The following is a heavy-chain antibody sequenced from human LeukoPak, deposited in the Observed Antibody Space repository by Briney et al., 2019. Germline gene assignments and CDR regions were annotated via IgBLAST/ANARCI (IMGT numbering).Heavy chain of an antibody. D-gene: IGHD2-8*01. V-gene: IGHV6-1*01. CDR3: ARGNNGYIDY. CDR2: TYLRSKWYN. CDR1: GDSVSSSRAA. J-gene: IGHJ4*01. Sequence: SQTLSLTCAVSGDSVSSSRAAWNSIRQSPSGGLELLGRTYLRSKWYNGYAVSVKSRITINPDTSKNQFSLQLNSVTPEDTAVYYCARGNNGYIDYWGHGTLVTVSS.